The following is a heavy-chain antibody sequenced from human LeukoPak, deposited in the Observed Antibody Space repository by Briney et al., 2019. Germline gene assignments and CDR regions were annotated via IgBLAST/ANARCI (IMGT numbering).Heavy chain of an antibody. CDR2: IYAGGST. CDR3: ARLDTTATHFDY. Sequence: ETLSLTCGVSGGSISSTNWWSWVRQPPGQGLEWVSVIYAGGSTYYADSVKGRFTVSRDNSKNTLCLQMNSLRAEDTAVYHCARLDTTATHFDYWGQGTLVTVSS. CDR1: GGSISSTNW. J-gene: IGHJ4*02. D-gene: IGHD4-17*01. V-gene: IGHV3-66*01.